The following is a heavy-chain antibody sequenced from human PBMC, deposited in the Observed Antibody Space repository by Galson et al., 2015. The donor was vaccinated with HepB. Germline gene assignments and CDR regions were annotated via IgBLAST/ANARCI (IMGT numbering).Heavy chain of an antibody. D-gene: IGHD2-15*01. CDR3: ARDGLSGRRTMADY. J-gene: IGHJ4*02. CDR1: GFTFSSYE. Sequence: SLRLSCAASGFTFSSYEMNWVRQAPGKGLEWASYISSSGSTIYYADSVKGRFTISRDNAKNSLYLQMNSLRAEDTAVYYCARDGLSGRRTMADYWGQGTLVTVSS. CDR2: ISSSGSTI. V-gene: IGHV3-48*03.